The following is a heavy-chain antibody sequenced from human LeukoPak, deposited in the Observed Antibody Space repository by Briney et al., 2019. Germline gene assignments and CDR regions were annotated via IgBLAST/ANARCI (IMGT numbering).Heavy chain of an antibody. Sequence: PGGSLRLSCAASGFTFSSYAMHWVRQAPGKGLEWVAVISYDGSNKYYADSVKGRFTISRDNSKNTLYLQMNSPRAEDTAVYYCARDRHSGYDFRQSYYFDYWGQGTLVTVSS. CDR2: ISYDGSNK. V-gene: IGHV3-30*04. D-gene: IGHD5-12*01. CDR1: GFTFSSYA. CDR3: ARDRHSGYDFRQSYYFDY. J-gene: IGHJ4*02.